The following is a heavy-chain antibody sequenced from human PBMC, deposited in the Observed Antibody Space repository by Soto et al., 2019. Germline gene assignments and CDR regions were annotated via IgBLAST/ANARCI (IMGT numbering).Heavy chain of an antibody. CDR1: GFVARTDG. CDR2: LTNDGKNE. D-gene: IGHD1-26*01. J-gene: IGHJ6*02. Sequence: SLRLYCVADGFVARTDGMHLVRQAAGKGLELVALLTNDGKNEPYRVSVKGRFNISRDNSTNTVDLLMNSLRPEDTGTYYCATEGRGGGSHFYYGMDVWGQGPTVTVSS. CDR3: ATEGRGGGSHFYYGMDV. V-gene: IGHV3-33*08.